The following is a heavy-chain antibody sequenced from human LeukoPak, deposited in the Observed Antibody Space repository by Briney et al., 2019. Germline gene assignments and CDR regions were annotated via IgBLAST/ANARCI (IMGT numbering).Heavy chain of an antibody. CDR1: GFTVSSNS. J-gene: IGHJ4*02. Sequence: PGGALRLSCAGSGFTVSSNSMSWVRQAPGKGLECVSLIYSGGSTYHTDSVQGRFTISRDNSKNTLYLQMNSLRAEDTAVYYCARVLGNRCIGGNCYFDYLGQGTLVTVSS. D-gene: IGHD2-15*01. CDR3: ARVLGNRCIGGNCYFDY. CDR2: IYSGGST. V-gene: IGHV3-66*01.